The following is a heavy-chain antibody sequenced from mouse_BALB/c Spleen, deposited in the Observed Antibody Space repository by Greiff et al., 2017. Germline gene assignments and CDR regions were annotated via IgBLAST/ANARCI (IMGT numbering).Heavy chain of an antibody. J-gene: IGHJ4*01. D-gene: IGHD2-14*01. CDR3: ARNRYDGEEYYAMDY. Sequence: QVQLQQSGAELVRPGTSVKVSCKASGYAFTNYLIEWVKQRPGQGPEWIGVINPGSGGTNYNEKFKGKATLTADKSSSTAYMQLSSLTSDDSAVYFCARNRYDGEEYYAMDYWGQGTSVTVSS. CDR1: GYAFTNYL. V-gene: IGHV1-54*01. CDR2: INPGSGGT.